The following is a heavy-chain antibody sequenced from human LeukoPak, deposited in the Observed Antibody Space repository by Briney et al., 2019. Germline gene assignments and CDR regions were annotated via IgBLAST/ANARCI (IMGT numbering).Heavy chain of an antibody. CDR3: ARVATGSYDWFDP. CDR1: GFTFSSND. V-gene: IGHV3-13*01. Sequence: GGSLRLSCAASGFTFSSNDMYWVRQAVGKGLEWVSTITTAGDTYYPGSVKGRFTISRENARNSLYLQMNSLRPGDTAVYYCARVATGSYDWFDPWGQGTLVTVSS. D-gene: IGHD3-10*01. J-gene: IGHJ5*02. CDR2: ITTAGDT.